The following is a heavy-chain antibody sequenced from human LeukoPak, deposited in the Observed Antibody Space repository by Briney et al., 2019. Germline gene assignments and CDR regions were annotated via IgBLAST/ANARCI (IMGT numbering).Heavy chain of an antibody. CDR1: GYSFTSYW. CDR3: ARRPPGYSSGWYYFDY. D-gene: IGHD6-19*01. J-gene: IGHJ4*02. CDR2: IYPGDSDT. V-gene: IGHV5-51*01. Sequence: GESLKISCKGSGYSFTSYWIGWVRQMPGNGLEWMGIIYPGDSDTRYSPSFQGQVTISADKSISTAYLQWSSLKASDTAMYYCARRPPGYSSGWYYFDYWGQGTLVTVSS.